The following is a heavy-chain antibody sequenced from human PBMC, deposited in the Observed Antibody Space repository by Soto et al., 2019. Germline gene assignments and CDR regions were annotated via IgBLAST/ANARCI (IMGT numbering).Heavy chain of an antibody. V-gene: IGHV4-39*01. CDR2: VYYRGRR. J-gene: IGHJ4*02. D-gene: IGHD2-8*01. CDR1: GGSVSNSNYY. CDR3: VSQRTSVLTQAYFDY. Sequence: PSETLSLTCTVSGGSVSNSNYYWGWIRQSPGKGLKWIGSVYYRGRRYSKSSVKSRVTISVDTSKNQFSLNLNSVTASDTAVYYCVSQRTSVLTQAYFDYWGPGALVTVSS.